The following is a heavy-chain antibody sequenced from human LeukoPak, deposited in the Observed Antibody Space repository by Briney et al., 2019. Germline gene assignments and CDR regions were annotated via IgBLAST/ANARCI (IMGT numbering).Heavy chain of an antibody. D-gene: IGHD2-15*01. V-gene: IGHV4-61*01. J-gene: IGHJ3*02. CDR3: ARAPIGSSILDI. Sequence: PSETLSLTCTVSGYSISSGYYWGWIRQPPGKGLEWIGYIYYSGSTNYNPSLKSRVTISVDTSKNQFSLKLSSVTAADTAVYYCARAPIGSSILDIWGQGTMVTVSS. CDR2: IYYSGST. CDR1: GYSISSGYY.